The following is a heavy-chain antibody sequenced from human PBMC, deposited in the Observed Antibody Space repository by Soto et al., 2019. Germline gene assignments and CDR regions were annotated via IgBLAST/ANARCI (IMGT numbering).Heavy chain of an antibody. J-gene: IGHJ3*02. CDR1: GFTFSSYA. CDR3: AKRSPYYYDSSGYYAGGHDAFDI. D-gene: IGHD3-22*01. Sequence: GGSLRLSCAASGFTFSSYAMSWIRQAPGQGMDWVSAISGSGGSTYYADSVKGRFSISRDNSKNTLYLQMNSLRAEDTAVYYCAKRSPYYYDSSGYYAGGHDAFDIWGQGTMVTVSS. V-gene: IGHV3-23*01. CDR2: ISGSGGST.